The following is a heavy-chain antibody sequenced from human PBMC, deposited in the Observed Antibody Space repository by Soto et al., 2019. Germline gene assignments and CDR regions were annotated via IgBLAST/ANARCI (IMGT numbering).Heavy chain of an antibody. CDR1: GGSISSGDYC. D-gene: IGHD3-3*01. CDR2: IYYSGST. J-gene: IGHJ6*02. V-gene: IGHV4-30-4*01. Sequence: PSETLSLTCTVSGGSISSGDYCWSWIRQPPGKGLEWIGYIYYSGSTYYNPSLKSRVTISVDTSKNQLSLKLSSVTAADTAVYYCARDNILGILYGGMDVWGQGTTVTVSS. CDR3: ARDNILGILYGGMDV.